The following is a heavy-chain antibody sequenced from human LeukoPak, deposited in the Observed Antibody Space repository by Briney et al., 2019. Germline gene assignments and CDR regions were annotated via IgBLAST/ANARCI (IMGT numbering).Heavy chain of an antibody. CDR3: ARDLGSSFRRFEGDVGGGAWFDP. Sequence: GGSLRLSCAASGFTFSSYEMNWVRQAPGKGLEWVSYISSSGSTIYYADSVKGRFTISRDNAKNSLYLQMNSLRAEDTAVYYCARDLGSSFRRFEGDVGGGAWFDPWGQGTLVTVSS. V-gene: IGHV3-48*03. D-gene: IGHD6-13*01. CDR2: ISSSGSTI. J-gene: IGHJ5*02. CDR1: GFTFSSYE.